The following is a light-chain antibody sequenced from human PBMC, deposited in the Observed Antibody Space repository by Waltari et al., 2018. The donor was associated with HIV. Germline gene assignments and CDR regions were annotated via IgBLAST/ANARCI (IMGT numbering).Light chain of an antibody. V-gene: IGLV2-23*01. Sequence: QSALTQPASVSGSPGPSIPISSTGPSSTLVSWYQQHPGKAPKLIIYEASKRPSGVSDRFAASKSGNTASLTISGLQAEDEADYHCCSYVGVVNSFVLFGGGTKLTVL. J-gene: IGLJ2*01. CDR3: CSYVGVVNSFVL. CDR1: SSTL. CDR2: EAS.